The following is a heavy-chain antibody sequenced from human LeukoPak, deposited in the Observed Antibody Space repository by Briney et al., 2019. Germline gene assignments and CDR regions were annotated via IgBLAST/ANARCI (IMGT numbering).Heavy chain of an antibody. CDR2: ISNDGSIT. CDR3: AKSKSPYPMDYIFDF. V-gene: IGHV3-30*18. D-gene: IGHD4-11*01. CDR1: GFSFSSYG. J-gene: IGHJ4*02. Sequence: GGSLRLSCAASGFSFSSYGMHWVRQAPGKGLEWVAVISNDGSITKYGDSVKGRFTISRDNSKNTLYVQMNSLRTDDAAVCYCAKSKSPYPMDYIFDFWGQGTLVTVSS.